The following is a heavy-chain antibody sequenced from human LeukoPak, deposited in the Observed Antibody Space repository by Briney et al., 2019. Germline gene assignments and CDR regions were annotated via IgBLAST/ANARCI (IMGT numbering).Heavy chain of an antibody. CDR3: ASGGFGVVITPWDYFDY. V-gene: IGHV3-7*01. CDR2: IKQDGSEK. D-gene: IGHD3-3*01. Sequence: GGSLRLSCVASGFTFNNNWMHWVRQAPGKGLEWVANIKQDGSEKYYVDSVKGRFTISRDNTKNSLYLQMNSLRAEDTAVYYCASGGFGVVITPWDYFDYWGQGTLVTVSS. CDR1: GFTFNNNW. J-gene: IGHJ4*02.